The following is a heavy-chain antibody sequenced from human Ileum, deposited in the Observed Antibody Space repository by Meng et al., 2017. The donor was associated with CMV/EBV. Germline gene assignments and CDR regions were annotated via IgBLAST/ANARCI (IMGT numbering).Heavy chain of an antibody. J-gene: IGHJ4*02. CDR2: ISGHSEYI. CDR3: AIWVTGSYTSDFDY. CDR1: GFTFGSYS. D-gene: IGHD3-10*01. Sequence: GESLKIPCAGPGFTFGSYSMNWVRQAPGEALEWVSSISGHSEYILYRDSVRGRFTISRDNDRNSLFLDMNSLGAEDTAVYYCAIWVTGSYTSDFDYWGQGTLVTVSS. V-gene: IGHV3-21*01.